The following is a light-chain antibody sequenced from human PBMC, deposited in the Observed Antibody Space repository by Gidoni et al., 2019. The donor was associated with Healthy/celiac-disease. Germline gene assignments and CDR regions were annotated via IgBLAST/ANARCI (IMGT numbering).Light chain of an antibody. CDR3: QQYNNWPRT. CDR1: QSVSSN. CDR2: GAS. V-gene: IGKV3-15*01. J-gene: IGKJ1*01. Sequence: DIVMTKSPATLSVSPGERATLSCRASQSVSSNLAWYQQKPGQAPRLLIYGASTRATGIPARFSGSGSGTEFTLTISSLQSEDFAVYYCQQYNNWPRTFXXXTKVEIK.